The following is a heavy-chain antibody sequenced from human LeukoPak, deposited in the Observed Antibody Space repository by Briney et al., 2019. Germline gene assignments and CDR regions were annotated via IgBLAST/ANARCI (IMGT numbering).Heavy chain of an antibody. V-gene: IGHV3-7*01. Sequence: GGSLRLSCEATGFTLKKHWMSWVRQAVGKGLECVAKIKEDGSEKHYVDSVQGRFTISRVNARNSLYLQMNSLRADDTAVYYCARDYTGGWNDYWGQGTLVTVSS. CDR1: GFTLKKHW. D-gene: IGHD7-27*01. CDR3: ARDYTGGWNDY. J-gene: IGHJ4*02. CDR2: IKEDGSEK.